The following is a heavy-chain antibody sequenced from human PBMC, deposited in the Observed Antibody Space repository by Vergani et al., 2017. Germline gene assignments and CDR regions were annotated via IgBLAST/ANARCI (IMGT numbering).Heavy chain of an antibody. D-gene: IGHD1-1*01. J-gene: IGHJ6*03. CDR1: GFPFSDYG. CDR3: ARDFLXRVTTLDYYYMGV. V-gene: IGHV3-30*03. Sequence: QVQLVESGGGEVQPGRSLRLSCSAAGFPFSDYGVHWVRPAPGKGLEWVSVISYDGNKKNYADSVKGRFTISRDNSKNTLYLEMNALRAEDTAVYYCARDFLXRVTTLDYYYMGVWGKGTTVTVSS. CDR2: ISYDGNKK.